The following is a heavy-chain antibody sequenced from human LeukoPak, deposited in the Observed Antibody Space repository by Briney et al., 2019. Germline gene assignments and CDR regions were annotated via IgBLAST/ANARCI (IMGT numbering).Heavy chain of an antibody. CDR3: ARDHGIIEAAGYYFDY. CDR1: GGSISSYY. CDR2: IYTSGST. Sequence: SETLSLTCTVSGGSISSYYWSWIRQPAGKGLEWIGRIYTSGSTNYNPSLKSRVTMSVDTSKNQFSLKLSSVTAADTAVYYCARDHGIIEAAGYYFDYWGQGTLVTVSS. J-gene: IGHJ4*02. D-gene: IGHD6-13*01. V-gene: IGHV4-4*07.